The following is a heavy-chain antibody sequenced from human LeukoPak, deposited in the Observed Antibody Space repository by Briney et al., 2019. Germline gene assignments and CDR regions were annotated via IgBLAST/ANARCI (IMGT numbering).Heavy chain of an antibody. CDR1: GGSISSYY. D-gene: IGHD3-3*01. CDR3: ASLSGDFWSGPSFDY. V-gene: IGHV4-59*08. J-gene: IGHJ4*02. CDR2: IYYSGST. Sequence: SETLSLTCTVSGGSISSYYWSWIRQPPGKGLEWIGYIYYSGSTNYNPSLKSRVTISVDTSKNQFSLKLSSVTAADTAVYYCASLSGDFWSGPSFDYWGQGTLVTVSS.